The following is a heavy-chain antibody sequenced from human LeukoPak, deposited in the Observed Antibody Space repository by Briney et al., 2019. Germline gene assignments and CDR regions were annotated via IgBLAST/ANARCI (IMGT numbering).Heavy chain of an antibody. J-gene: IGHJ4*02. D-gene: IGHD3-3*01. CDR3: ATGEEWLMFVY. CDR2: FDPEDGET. Sequence: ASVKVSCKVSGYTLTELSMHWVRQAPGKGLEWMGGFDPEDGETIYAQKFQGRVTITEDTSTDTAYMELSSLRSEDTAVYYCATGEEWLMFVYWGQGTLVTVSS. CDR1: GYTLTELS. V-gene: IGHV1-24*01.